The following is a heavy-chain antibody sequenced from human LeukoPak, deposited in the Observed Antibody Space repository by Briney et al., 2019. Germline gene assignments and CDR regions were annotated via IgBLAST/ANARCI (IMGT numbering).Heavy chain of an antibody. J-gene: IGHJ4*02. CDR1: GGSFSGYY. D-gene: IGHD6-13*01. Sequence: SETLSLTCAVYGGSFSGYYWSWIRQPPGKGLEWIGEINHSGSTNYNPSLKSRVTISVDTSKNQFSLKLSSVTAADTAVYYCARDVVAAAGSFDYWGQGTQVTVSS. CDR3: ARDVVAAAGSFDY. CDR2: INHSGST. V-gene: IGHV4-34*01.